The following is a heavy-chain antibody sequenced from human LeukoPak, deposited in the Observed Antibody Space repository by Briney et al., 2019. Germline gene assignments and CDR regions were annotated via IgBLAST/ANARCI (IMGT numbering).Heavy chain of an antibody. CDR2: INHSGST. CDR3: ARLLQYQLRYYYYYGMDV. V-gene: IGHV4-34*01. D-gene: IGHD2-2*01. CDR1: GGSISSYY. Sequence: PSETLSLTCTVSGGSISSYYWSWIRQPPGKGLEWIGEINHSGSTNYNPSLKSRVTISVDTSKNQFSLKLSSVIAADTAVYYCARLLQYQLRYYYYYGMDVWGQGTTVTVSS. J-gene: IGHJ6*02.